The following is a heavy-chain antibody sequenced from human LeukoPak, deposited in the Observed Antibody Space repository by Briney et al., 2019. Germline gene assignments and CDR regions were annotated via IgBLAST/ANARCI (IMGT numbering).Heavy chain of an antibody. CDR1: GYTFTGYY. CDR2: INPNSGGT. J-gene: IGHJ4*02. V-gene: IGHV1-2*02. Sequence: ASVKVSCKASGYTFTGYYMHWVRQAPGQGLEWMGWINPNSGGTNYAQKFQGRVTMTRDTSISAAYMELSRLRSDDTAVYYRARDGRYYDILTGYYNNHFDYWGQGTLVTVSS. CDR3: ARDGRYYDILTGYYNNHFDY. D-gene: IGHD3-9*01.